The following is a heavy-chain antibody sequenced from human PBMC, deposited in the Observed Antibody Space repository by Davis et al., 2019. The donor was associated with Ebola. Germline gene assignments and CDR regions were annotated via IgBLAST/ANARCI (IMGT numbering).Heavy chain of an antibody. V-gene: IGHV1-18*04. D-gene: IGHD4-17*01. Sequence: ASVKVSCKASGYTFTNYGITWVRQAPGQGLEWMGWINPHNGNTNYAQNVQGRVIMTSDTATTTAYMEVGSLRSDETAVYYCARNPLRSTRGWFDPWGQGTLVTVSS. J-gene: IGHJ5*02. CDR1: GYTFTNYG. CDR3: ARNPLRSTRGWFDP. CDR2: INPHNGNT.